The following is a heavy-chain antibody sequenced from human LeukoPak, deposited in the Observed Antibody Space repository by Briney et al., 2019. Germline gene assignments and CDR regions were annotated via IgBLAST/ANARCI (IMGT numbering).Heavy chain of an antibody. V-gene: IGHV3-48*04. J-gene: IGHJ4*02. Sequence: GGSLRLSCAASGFTFSSYSMNWVRQAPGKGLEWVSYISSSSSTIYHADSVKGRFTISRDNAKNSLYLQMNSLRAEDTAVYYCARERSSGDFDYWGQGTLVTVSS. CDR2: ISSSSSTI. D-gene: IGHD6-19*01. CDR1: GFTFSSYS. CDR3: ARERSSGDFDY.